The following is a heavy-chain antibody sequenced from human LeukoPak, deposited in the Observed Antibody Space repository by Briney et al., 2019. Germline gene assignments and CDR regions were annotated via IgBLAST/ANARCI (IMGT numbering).Heavy chain of an antibody. CDR3: ARFNPSGGDYLESSGPQHLPQDKEKTPLTFDH. D-gene: IGHD3-22*01. J-gene: IGHJ5*02. V-gene: IGHV6-1*01. Sequence: SQTLSLTCAISGDSVSSNSAAWNWIRQSPSRGLEWLGGTYYRSKWYNDYAVSVKSRITINPDTSKNQFSLQLNSVTPEDTAVYYCARFNPSGGDYLESSGPQHLPQDKEKTPLTFDHWGQGTRVTVPS. CDR1: GDSVSSNSAA. CDR2: TYYRSKWYN.